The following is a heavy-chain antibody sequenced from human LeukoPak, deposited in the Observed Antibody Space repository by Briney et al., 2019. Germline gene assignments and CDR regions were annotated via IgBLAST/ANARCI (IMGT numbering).Heavy chain of an antibody. CDR1: GYSISSGYY. CDR2: INHSGST. J-gene: IGHJ4*02. CDR3: ARKEMATTD. Sequence: SETLSLTCTVSGYSISSGYYWGWIRQPPGKGLEWIGEINHSGSTNYNPSLKSRVTISVDTSKNQFSLKLSSVTAADTAVYYCARKEMATTDWGQGTLVTVSS. D-gene: IGHD5-24*01. V-gene: IGHV4-38-2*02.